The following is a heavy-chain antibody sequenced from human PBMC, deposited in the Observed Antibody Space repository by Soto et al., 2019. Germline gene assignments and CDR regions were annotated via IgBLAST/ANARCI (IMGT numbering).Heavy chain of an antibody. CDR2: IYYSGSP. Sequence: SETLSLTCTVSGGSISSGGYYWSWIRQHPGKGLEWIGYIYYSGSPYYNPSLKSRVTISVDTSKNQFSLKLSSVTAADTAVYYCARGDYDAFDIWGQGTMVTVSS. CDR3: ARGDYDAFDI. V-gene: IGHV4-31*03. D-gene: IGHD4-17*01. J-gene: IGHJ3*02. CDR1: GGSISSGGYY.